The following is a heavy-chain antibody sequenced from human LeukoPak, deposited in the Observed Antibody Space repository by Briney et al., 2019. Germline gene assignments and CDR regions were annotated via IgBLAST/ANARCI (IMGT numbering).Heavy chain of an antibody. Sequence: QPGGSLRLSCAASGFTFSNSWMHWVRQGPGKGPVWVSRIKSDGSYITYADSVKGRFIISRDNAENTLYLQMNSLRVDDTAVYYWATGDSGWYNYWGQGTLVNV. CDR1: GFTFSNSW. CDR3: ATGDSGWYNY. D-gene: IGHD6-19*01. CDR2: IKSDGSYI. V-gene: IGHV3-74*03. J-gene: IGHJ4*02.